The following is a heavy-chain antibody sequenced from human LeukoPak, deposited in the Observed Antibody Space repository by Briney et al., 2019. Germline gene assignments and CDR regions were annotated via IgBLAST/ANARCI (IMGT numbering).Heavy chain of an antibody. CDR2: ISYDGSNK. Sequence: GGSLRLSCAASGFTFSSYAMHWVRQAPGKGLEWVAVISYDGSNKYYADSVKGRFTISRDNSENTLYLHMNSLRAADTAVYYCARSDSSGWFDYWGQGTLVTVSS. V-gene: IGHV3-30-3*01. CDR1: GFTFSSYA. CDR3: ARSDSSGWFDY. D-gene: IGHD6-19*01. J-gene: IGHJ4*02.